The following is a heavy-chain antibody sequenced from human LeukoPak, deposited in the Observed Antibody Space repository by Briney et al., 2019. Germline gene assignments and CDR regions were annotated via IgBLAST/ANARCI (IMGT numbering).Heavy chain of an antibody. J-gene: IGHJ5*02. Sequence: GASVKVSCKASGYTFTSYDINWVRQAPGQGFEWMGWVSGYNGNTNYAQKFEGRVAMTTDTSSSTAYVELRSLRSDDTAIYYCARGDWFDPWGQGTLVTVSS. CDR1: GYTFTSYD. CDR2: VSGYNGNT. D-gene: IGHD2-21*01. V-gene: IGHV1-18*01. CDR3: ARGDWFDP.